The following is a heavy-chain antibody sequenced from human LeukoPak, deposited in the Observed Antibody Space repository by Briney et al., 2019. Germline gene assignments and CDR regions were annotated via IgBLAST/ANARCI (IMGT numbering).Heavy chain of an antibody. CDR2: IKQDGSEK. CDR3: ARGVYNWNYFYYYYMDV. J-gene: IGHJ6*03. Sequence: GGSLRLSCAASGFTFSSYWMSWVRQAPGKGLEWVANIKQDGSEKYYVDSVKGRFTISRDNAKNSLYLQMNSLRAEDTAVYYCARGVYNWNYFYYYYMDVWGKGTTVTVSS. CDR1: GFTFSSYW. D-gene: IGHD1-20*01. V-gene: IGHV3-7*01.